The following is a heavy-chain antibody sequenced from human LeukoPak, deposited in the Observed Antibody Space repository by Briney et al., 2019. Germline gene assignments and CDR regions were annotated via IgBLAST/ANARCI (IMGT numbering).Heavy chain of an antibody. J-gene: IGHJ3*02. CDR1: GLTFSSYG. D-gene: IGHD5-18*01. CDR3: AKGVDTATLHGAFDI. CDR2: ISSDGSYK. Sequence: PGGSLRLSCAASGLTFSSYGMHWVRQAPGKGLEWVGVISSDGSYKYYADSVKGRFTISRDNSKNTLYLQMNSLRVEDTAVYYCAKGVDTATLHGAFDIWGQGTMVTVSS. V-gene: IGHV3-30*18.